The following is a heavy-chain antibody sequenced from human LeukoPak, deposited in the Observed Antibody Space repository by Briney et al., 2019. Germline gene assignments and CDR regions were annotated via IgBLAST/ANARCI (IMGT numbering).Heavy chain of an antibody. J-gene: IGHJ6*02. V-gene: IGHV1-8*01. Sequence: GASVKVSCKASGYTFTSYDINWVRQATGQGLEWMGWMNPNSGNTGYAQKFQGRVTMTRNTSISTAYMELSSLRSEDTAVYYCARIRIDDFWSGYYNHDNYYGMDVWGQGTTVTVSS. D-gene: IGHD3-3*01. CDR1: GYTFTSYD. CDR2: MNPNSGNT. CDR3: ARIRIDDFWSGYYNHDNYYGMDV.